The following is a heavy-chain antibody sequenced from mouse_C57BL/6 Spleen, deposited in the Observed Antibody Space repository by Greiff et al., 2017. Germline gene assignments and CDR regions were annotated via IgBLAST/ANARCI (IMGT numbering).Heavy chain of an antibody. CDR1: GYAFTNYL. J-gene: IGHJ2*01. CDR3: AVTTEYFDY. V-gene: IGHV1-54*01. D-gene: IGHD2-2*01. CDR2: INPGSGGT. Sequence: QVQLQQSGAELVRPGTSVKVSCKASGYAFTNYLIEWVKQRPGQGLEWIGVINPGSGGTNYNEKFKGKATLTADKSSSTAYMQLSSLTSEDSAVYFCAVTTEYFDYWGQGTTLTVSS.